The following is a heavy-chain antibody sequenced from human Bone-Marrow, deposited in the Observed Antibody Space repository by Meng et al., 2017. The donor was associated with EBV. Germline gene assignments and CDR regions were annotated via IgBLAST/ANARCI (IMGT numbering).Heavy chain of an antibody. Sequence: QVHPQHGGAGLLKPSETLSPTCAVYGGSFSGYYWSWIRQPPGKGREWIGEINHSGSTNYNPSLKSRVTISVDTSKNQFSLKLSAVTAADTAVYYCARGPLEWEPRGEDYWGQGTLVTVSS. CDR1: GGSFSGYY. CDR3: ARGPLEWEPRGEDY. J-gene: IGHJ4*02. CDR2: INHSGST. D-gene: IGHD1-26*01. V-gene: IGHV4-34*01.